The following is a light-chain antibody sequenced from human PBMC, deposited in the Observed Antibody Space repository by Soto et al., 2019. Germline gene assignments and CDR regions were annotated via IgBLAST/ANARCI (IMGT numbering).Light chain of an antibody. V-gene: IGKV3-11*01. CDR2: DAS. CDR3: KQRSNWPPT. J-gene: IGKJ5*01. CDR1: QRVSSY. Sequence: EIVLTQSPATLSLSPGERATLSCRASQRVSSYLAWYQQKPGQPPRLLIYDASNRSTGITAMLNGSWAGTDFTLTISSLVSEDFAVYYCKQRSNWPPTFGRGTRLEIK.